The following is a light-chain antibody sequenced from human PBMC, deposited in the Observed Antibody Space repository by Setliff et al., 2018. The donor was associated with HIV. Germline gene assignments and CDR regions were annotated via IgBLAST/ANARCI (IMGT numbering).Light chain of an antibody. CDR2: DVS. CDR1: SSDVGGYNY. CDR3: SSYTSSSSDV. V-gene: IGLV2-14*03. Sequence: QSVLTQPASVSGSPGQSITISCTGTSSDVGGYNYVSWYQQHPGKAPKLMIYDVSNRPSGVSNRFSGSKSGNTASLTISGLQAEDEADYYCSSYTSSSSDVFGTGTKGTV. J-gene: IGLJ1*01.